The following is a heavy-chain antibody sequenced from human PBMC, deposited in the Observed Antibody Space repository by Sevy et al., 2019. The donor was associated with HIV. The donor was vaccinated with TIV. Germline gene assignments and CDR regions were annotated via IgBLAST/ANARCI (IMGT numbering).Heavy chain of an antibody. CDR3: AKNGIFWSGYLAMDV. CDR1: GFTFSNYA. Sequence: GGSLRLSCAASGFTFSNYAMNWVRQTPGKGLEWVSSISGSGDNTYYADSVKGRFTISRDISYNTVTLQMSSLRAEDTAVYYCAKNGIFWSGYLAMDVWGQGTTVTVSS. V-gene: IGHV3-23*01. CDR2: ISGSGDNT. J-gene: IGHJ6*02. D-gene: IGHD3-3*01.